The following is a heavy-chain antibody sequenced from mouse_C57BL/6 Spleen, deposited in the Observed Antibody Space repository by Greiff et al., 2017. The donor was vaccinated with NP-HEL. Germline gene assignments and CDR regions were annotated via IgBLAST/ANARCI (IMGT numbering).Heavy chain of an antibody. CDR3: ARDESSYYYGSSPFAY. J-gene: IGHJ3*01. CDR2: ISDGGSYT. CDR1: GFTFSSYA. V-gene: IGHV5-4*01. D-gene: IGHD1-1*01. Sequence: DVKLVESGGGLVKPGGSLKLSCAASGFTFSSYAMSWVRQTPEKRLEWVATISDGGSYTYYPDNVKGRFTISRDNAKNNLYLQMSHLKSEDTAMYYCARDESSYYYGSSPFAYWGQGTLVTVSA.